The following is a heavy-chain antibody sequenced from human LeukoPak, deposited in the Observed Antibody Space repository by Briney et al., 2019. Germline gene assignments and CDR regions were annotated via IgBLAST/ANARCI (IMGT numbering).Heavy chain of an antibody. D-gene: IGHD4-11*01. Sequence: GGSLRLSCAASGFTFSSYAMSWVRQAPGWGLEWVSAIFRSGSTTYYADSVKGRFTISRDNSKNTLYLQMNSLRVEDTAVYYCAKYYSGIWATDYWGQGTLVTVSS. CDR3: AKYYSGIWATDY. J-gene: IGHJ4*02. V-gene: IGHV3-23*05. CDR1: GFTFSSYA. CDR2: IFRSGSTT.